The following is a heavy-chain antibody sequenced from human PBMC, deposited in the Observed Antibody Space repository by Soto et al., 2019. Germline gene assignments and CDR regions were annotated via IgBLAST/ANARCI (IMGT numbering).Heavy chain of an antibody. CDR3: ARIRNYDFWSDTRRDGGMDV. V-gene: IGHV5-51*01. J-gene: IGHJ6*02. CDR1: GYSFTSYW. Sequence: GESLKISCKGSGYSFTSYWIGWVRQMPGKGLEWMGIIYPGDSDTRYGPSFQGQVTISADKSISTAYLQWSSLKASDTAMYYCARIRNYDFWSDTRRDGGMDVWGQGTTVTVSS. CDR2: IYPGDSDT. D-gene: IGHD3-3*01.